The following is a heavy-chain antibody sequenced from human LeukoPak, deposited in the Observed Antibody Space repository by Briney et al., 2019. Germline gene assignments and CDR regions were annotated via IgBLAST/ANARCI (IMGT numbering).Heavy chain of an antibody. CDR1: GFTSSSYA. J-gene: IGHJ6*03. CDR2: ISGSGGRT. CDR3: ARYGVLGSGSFLYHYYYYMDV. D-gene: IGHD3-10*01. V-gene: IGHV3-23*01. Sequence: GWSLRLSCAASGFTSSSYAMSWVRQAPGEGLVWGSAISGSGGRTYYADSVKGRFTISRDNSKNTLYLQMNSLRAEDTAVYYCARYGVLGSGSFLYHYYYYMDVWGKGTTVTISS.